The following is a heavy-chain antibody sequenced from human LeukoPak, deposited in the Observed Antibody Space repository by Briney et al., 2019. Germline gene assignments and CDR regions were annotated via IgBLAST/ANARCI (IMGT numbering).Heavy chain of an antibody. CDR2: IYYSGST. D-gene: IGHD6-19*01. CDR3: ARLTGIAVADY. CDR1: GGSISSSSYY. V-gene: IGHV4-39*01. J-gene: IGHJ4*02. Sequence: SETLSLTCTVSGGSISSSSYYWRWIRQPPGKGLEWIGSIYYSGSTYYNPSLKSRVTISVDTSKNQFSLKLSSVTAADTAVYYCARLTGIAVADYWGQGTLVTVSS.